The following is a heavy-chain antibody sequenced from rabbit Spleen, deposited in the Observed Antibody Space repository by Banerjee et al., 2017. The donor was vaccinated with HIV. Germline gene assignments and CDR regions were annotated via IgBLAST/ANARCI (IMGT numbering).Heavy chain of an antibody. CDR1: GVSFSDKD. J-gene: IGHJ4*01. D-gene: IGHD4-1*01. V-gene: IGHV1S47*01. Sequence: EQLVESGGGLVQPEGSLTLTCRASGVSFSDKDVMCWVRQAPGKGLEWIGYIDPVFGSTYYANWVNGRFTISSDNAQNTLYLQLNSLTAADTATYFCARETYSNGWGLWGPGTLVTVS. CDR2: IDPVFGST. CDR3: ARETYSNGWGL.